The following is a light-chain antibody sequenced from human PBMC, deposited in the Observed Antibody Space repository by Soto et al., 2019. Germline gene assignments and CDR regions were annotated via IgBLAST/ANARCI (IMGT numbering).Light chain of an antibody. CDR3: QQYNNWPPLT. CDR2: GAS. V-gene: IGKV3-15*01. J-gene: IGKJ4*01. CDR1: QSVSSSY. Sequence: EIVLTQSPATLSLSPGERAALSCSASQSVSSSYLAWYQQKPGQAPRPLIYGASTRATGIPARFSGSGSGTEFTLTISSLQSEDFAVYYCQQYNNWPPLTFGGGTKVDNK.